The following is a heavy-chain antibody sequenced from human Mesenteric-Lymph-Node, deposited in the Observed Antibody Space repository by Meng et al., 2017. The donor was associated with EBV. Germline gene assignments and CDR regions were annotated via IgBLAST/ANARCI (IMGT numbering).Heavy chain of an antibody. J-gene: IGHJ4*02. Sequence: QVQLQRWGAGLLKPSETLSLNCAVYGGSFSGFYWTWIRQSPGRDLEWIGEINHSGFSKYNPSLKSRLTISLDTSKNQVSLTLGSVTAADTAVYYCARIRSIWGTYQNYYFDSWGQGTLVTVSS. CDR2: INHSGFS. D-gene: IGHD3-16*02. CDR3: ARIRSIWGTYQNYYFDS. V-gene: IGHV4-34*01. CDR1: GGSFSGFY.